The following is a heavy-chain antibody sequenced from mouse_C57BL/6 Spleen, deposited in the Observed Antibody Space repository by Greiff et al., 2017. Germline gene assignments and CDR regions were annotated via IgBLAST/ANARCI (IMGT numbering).Heavy chain of an antibody. D-gene: IGHD1-1*01. CDR3: AIYYYGSSHYFDY. CDR2: IDPSDSYT. CDR1: GYTFTSYW. V-gene: IGHV1-69*01. J-gene: IGHJ2*01. Sequence: QVQLKQPGAELVMPGASVKLSCKASGYTFTSYWMHWVKQRPGQGLEWIGEIDPSDSYTNYNQKFKGKSTLTVDKSSSTAYMQLSSLTSEDSAVYYCAIYYYGSSHYFDYWGQGTTLTVSS.